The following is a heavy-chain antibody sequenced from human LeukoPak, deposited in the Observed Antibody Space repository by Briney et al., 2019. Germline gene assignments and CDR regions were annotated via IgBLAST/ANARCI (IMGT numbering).Heavy chain of an antibody. J-gene: IGHJ4*02. Sequence: ASVKVSCKASGYTFTGYYMHWVRQAPGQGLEWMGWINPNSGGTNCAQKFQGRVTMTRDTSISTAYMELSRLRSDDTAVYYCARGGGMVRGSSPLYDYWGQGTLVTVSS. CDR1: GYTFTGYY. CDR2: INPNSGGT. V-gene: IGHV1-2*02. CDR3: ARGGGMVRGSSPLYDY. D-gene: IGHD3-10*01.